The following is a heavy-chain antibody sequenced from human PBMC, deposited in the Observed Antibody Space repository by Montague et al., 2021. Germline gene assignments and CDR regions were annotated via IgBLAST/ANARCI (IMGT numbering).Heavy chain of an antibody. V-gene: IGHV6-1*01. Sequence: CVISGGSVSSNDATWNWIRQSPSRGLEWLGRTYYRSKWYNEYAISVKSRITVNPDTSKNQFSLLLNSVTPEDTAVYYCARGWQKRFDPWGQGTLVTVSS. CDR2: TYYRSKWYN. CDR3: ARGWQKRFDP. J-gene: IGHJ5*02. CDR1: GGSVSSNDAT. D-gene: IGHD5-24*01.